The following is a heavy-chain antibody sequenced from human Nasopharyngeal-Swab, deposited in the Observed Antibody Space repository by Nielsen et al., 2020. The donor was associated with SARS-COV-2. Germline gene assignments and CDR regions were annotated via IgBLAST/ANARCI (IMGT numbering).Heavy chain of an antibody. Sequence: GGSLRLSCEVSGFTFSTYWMHWVRQAPGTGLVWVSRINEDATTTTYADSVKGRFTISRGNVQNTLYLQMHSLKAEDTAFYYCIRDLAGAYGSWGQGTLVTVSS. V-gene: IGHV3-74*01. CDR1: GFTFSTYW. CDR2: INEDATTT. D-gene: IGHD4-17*01. CDR3: IRDLAGAYGS. J-gene: IGHJ5*02.